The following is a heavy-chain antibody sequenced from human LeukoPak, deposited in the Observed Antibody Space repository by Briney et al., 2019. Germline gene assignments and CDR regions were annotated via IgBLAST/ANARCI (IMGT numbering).Heavy chain of an antibody. CDR2: FDPGAGET. V-gene: IGHV1-24*01. CDR3: ATGIQLSPAASFYFDY. CDR1: GYTLSKLS. Sequence: ASVKVSCKVSGYTLSKLSMHWVRQVPGKGLEWMGGFDPGAGETIYAQRFHGRLTVTEDIFTDTANMELSSLRSEDTAVYYCATGIQLSPAASFYFDYWGQGTLVTVSP. D-gene: IGHD5-18*01. J-gene: IGHJ4*02.